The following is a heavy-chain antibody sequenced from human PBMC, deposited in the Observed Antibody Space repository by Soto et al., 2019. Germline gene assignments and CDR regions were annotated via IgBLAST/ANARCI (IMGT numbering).Heavy chain of an antibody. D-gene: IGHD6-19*01. CDR1: GFTFSSYA. J-gene: IGHJ3*02. CDR2: ISAGGVST. CDR3: AKDGGYSSGFDAFDI. Sequence: EVQLLESGGGLVQPGGSLRLSCAASGFTFSSYAMNWVRQAPGKGLEWVSVISAGGVSTYYADSVKGRFTISRDNSKNTLYLQMNSLRAETTAVYYCAKDGGYSSGFDAFDIWGQGTMVTVSS. V-gene: IGHV3-23*01.